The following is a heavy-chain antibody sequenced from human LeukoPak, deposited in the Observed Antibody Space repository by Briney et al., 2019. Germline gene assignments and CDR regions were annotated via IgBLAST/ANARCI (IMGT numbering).Heavy chain of an antibody. D-gene: IGHD6-25*01. CDR2: IYTSGST. V-gene: IGHV4-4*07. J-gene: IGHJ4*02. CDR1: GGSISSYY. Sequence: SSETLSLTCTVSGGSISSYYWSWIRQPAGKGLEWIGRIYTSGSTNYNPSLKSRVTMSVDTSKNQFSVKLSSVSVADTAVYYCARAREAATIDSWGQGTLVIVSS. CDR3: ARAREAATIDS.